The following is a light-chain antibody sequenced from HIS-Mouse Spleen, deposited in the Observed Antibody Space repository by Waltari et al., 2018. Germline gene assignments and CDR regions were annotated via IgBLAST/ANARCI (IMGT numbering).Light chain of an antibody. CDR1: SSDVGGYNY. J-gene: IGLJ1*01. V-gene: IGLV2-14*01. CDR2: EVS. Sequence: QSALTQPASVSGSPGQSITISCPGTSSDVGGYNYVSWYQQHPGKAPKLMIYEVSNRPSGVSNRFSGSKSGNTASLTISGLQAEDEADYYCSSYTSSSTLHVFGTGTKVTVL. CDR3: SSYTSSSTLHV.